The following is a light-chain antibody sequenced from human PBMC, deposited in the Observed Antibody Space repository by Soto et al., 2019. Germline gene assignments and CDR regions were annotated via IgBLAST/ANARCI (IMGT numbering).Light chain of an antibody. CDR2: NVY. CDR3: SSYTTAGTYV. J-gene: IGLJ1*01. CDR1: SSDVGAYNF. Sequence: QSVLTQPASVSGSPGQSITISCTGTSSDVGAYNFVSWHQQHPGKAPKLMIYNVYDRPSGISYRFSGSKSGNTASLTISGLQGEDEADYYCSSYTTAGTYVFGPGTKVTVL. V-gene: IGLV2-14*03.